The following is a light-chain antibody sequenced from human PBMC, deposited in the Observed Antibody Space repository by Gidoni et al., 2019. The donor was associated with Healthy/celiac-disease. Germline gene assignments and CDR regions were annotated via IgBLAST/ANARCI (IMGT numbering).Light chain of an antibody. CDR3: QQYYSTPYT. V-gene: IGKV4-1*01. CDR2: WAS. Sequence: DIVMTQSPDPLAVSLGERAPINCKSSQSVSYSSNNKNYLAWYQQKPGQPPKLLIYWASTRESGVPDRFSGSGSGTDFTLTISSLQAEDVAVYYCQQYYSTPYTFGQGTKLEIK. CDR1: QSVSYSSNNKNY. J-gene: IGKJ2*01.